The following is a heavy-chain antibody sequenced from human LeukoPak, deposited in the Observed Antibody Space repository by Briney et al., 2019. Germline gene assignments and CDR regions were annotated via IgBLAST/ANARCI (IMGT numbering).Heavy chain of an antibody. CDR2: IYHSGST. J-gene: IGHJ6*02. CDR3: ARSRDTTNYYGMDV. D-gene: IGHD1-26*01. V-gene: IGHV4-4*02. Sequence: SGTLSLTCAVSGGSISSHNWWSWVRQPPGRGLEWIGEIYHSGSTNYNPSLKSRVTISIDKSKNQFSLKMSSVTAADTAVYYCARSRDTTNYYGMDVWGQGTTVTVSS. CDR1: GGSISSHNW.